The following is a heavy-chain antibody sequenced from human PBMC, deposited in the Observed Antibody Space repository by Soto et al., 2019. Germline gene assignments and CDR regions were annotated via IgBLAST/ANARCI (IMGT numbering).Heavy chain of an antibody. D-gene: IGHD3-3*01. J-gene: IGHJ6*02. V-gene: IGHV3-30-3*01. CDR3: AIHSRVVPPYYFDYSMHV. Sequence: RGSLRLSCAASGFTFSRYALHWVCQAPGKGLEWVAVISYDGSNKYYADSVKGRFTISRDNSKNTLYLQMNSLRAEDTAVYYYAIHSRVVPPYYFDYSMHVWGGGPTVTLA. CDR2: ISYDGSNK. CDR1: GFTFSRYA.